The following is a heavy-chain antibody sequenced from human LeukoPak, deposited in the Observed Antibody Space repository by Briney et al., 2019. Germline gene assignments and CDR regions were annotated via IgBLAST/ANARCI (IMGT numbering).Heavy chain of an antibody. J-gene: IGHJ6*02. V-gene: IGHV4-59*08. CDR2: FSYSGST. CDR3: ARADESLVYGMDV. Sequence: SETLSLTCTLSGGSITSDYWSWIRQSPGKGLEWIGYFSYSGSTHYSPSLTSRVAISVDTSRNQLSLKQRSVTAADTAIYYCARADESLVYGMDVWGPGTTVIVSS. CDR1: GGSITSDY.